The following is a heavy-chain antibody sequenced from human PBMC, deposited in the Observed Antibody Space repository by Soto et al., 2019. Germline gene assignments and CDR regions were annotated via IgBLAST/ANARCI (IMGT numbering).Heavy chain of an antibody. CDR2: ISWDGGST. CDR3: ANEFRYRPNYYYYGMDV. D-gene: IGHD5-18*01. Sequence: EVQLVESGGVVVQPGGSLRLSCAASGFTFDDYAMHWVRQAPGKGLEWVSLISWDGGSTYYADSVKGRFTISRDNSKNSLYLQMNSLRAEDTALYYCANEFRYRPNYYYYGMDVWGQGTTVTVSS. CDR1: GFTFDDYA. J-gene: IGHJ6*02. V-gene: IGHV3-43D*04.